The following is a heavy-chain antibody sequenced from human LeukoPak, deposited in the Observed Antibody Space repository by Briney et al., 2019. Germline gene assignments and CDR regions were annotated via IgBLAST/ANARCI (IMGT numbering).Heavy chain of an antibody. CDR1: GGSISSGGYY. V-gene: IGHV4-30-4*08. CDR3: ARVGYSSGWYREYYFDY. CDR2: IYYSGST. Sequence: SETLSLTCTVSGGSISSGGYYWSWIRQPPGKGLEWIGYIYYSGSTYYNPSLKSRVTISVDTSKNQFSLKLSSVTAADTAVYYCARVGYSSGWYREYYFDYWGQGTLVTVSS. J-gene: IGHJ4*02. D-gene: IGHD6-19*01.